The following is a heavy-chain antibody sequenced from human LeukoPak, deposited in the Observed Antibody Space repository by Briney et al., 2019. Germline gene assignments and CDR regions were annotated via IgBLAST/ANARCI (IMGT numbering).Heavy chain of an antibody. Sequence: ESGPALVKRTETLTLTCTFSGMSLTSSLVRVNCIRQRPGKALEWLARIDWDEDRSYSTSLKTRLTISRDTSKNQVVLTMTNVDPVDTATYYCVRMDTAMVAFDHWGQGTLVIVSS. J-gene: IGHJ4*02. CDR2: IDWDEDR. CDR3: VRMDTAMVAFDH. CDR1: GMSLTSSLVR. V-gene: IGHV2-70*04. D-gene: IGHD5-18*01.